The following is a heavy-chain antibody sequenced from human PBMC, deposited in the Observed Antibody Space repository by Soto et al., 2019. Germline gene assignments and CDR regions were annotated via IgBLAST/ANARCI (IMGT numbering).Heavy chain of an antibody. V-gene: IGHV1-69*13. CDR1: GGNFGSSA. J-gene: IGHJ6*02. CDR3: ARAVVTPPRNYYYYYYCMDV. D-gene: IGHD2-15*01. Sequence: SVKVSSEASGGNFGSSAISWVRQAPGQGLEWMGGIIPIFGTANYAQKFQGRVTITADESTSTAYMELSSLRSEDTAVFYCARAVVTPPRNYYYYYYCMDVWGQGPTVPFSS. CDR2: IIPIFGTA.